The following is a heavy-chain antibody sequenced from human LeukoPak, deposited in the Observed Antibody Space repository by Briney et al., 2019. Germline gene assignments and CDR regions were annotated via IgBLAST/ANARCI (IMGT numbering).Heavy chain of an antibody. V-gene: IGHV3-7*01. CDR1: GFTFSQYW. Sequence: GGSLRLSCAASGFTFSQYWMSWVRQAPGKGLEWVANIKHDGSEKQDGSEKNYVDSVKGRFTISRDNAKNSLYLQMNSLRAEDTAVYYCARSGREVDSFYLYMDVWGKGTTVTVSS. J-gene: IGHJ6*03. CDR3: ARSGREVDSFYLYMDV. D-gene: IGHD1-26*01. CDR2: IKHDGSEKQDGSEK.